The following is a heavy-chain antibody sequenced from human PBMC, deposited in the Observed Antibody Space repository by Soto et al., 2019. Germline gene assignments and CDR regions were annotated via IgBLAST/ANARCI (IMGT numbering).Heavy chain of an antibody. CDR3: ARGLRGYCISTSCYASWFDP. CDR1: GYTFTSYD. D-gene: IGHD2-2*01. CDR2: MNPNSGNT. J-gene: IGHJ5*02. Sequence: QVQLVQSGAEVKKPGASVKVSCKASGYTFTSYDINWVRQATGQGLEWMGWMNPNSGNTGYAQKSXXRVTMTRNTSXTTFYXXLSSLRSEDTAVYYCARGLRGYCISTSCYASWFDPWGQGTLVTVSS. V-gene: IGHV1-8*01.